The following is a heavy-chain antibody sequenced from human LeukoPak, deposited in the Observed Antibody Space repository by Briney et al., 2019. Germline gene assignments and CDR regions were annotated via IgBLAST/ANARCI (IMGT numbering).Heavy chain of an antibody. D-gene: IGHD3-10*01. CDR2: IIPIFGTA. CDR1: GYTFSGFY. J-gene: IGHJ3*02. V-gene: IGHV1-69*06. CDR3: ARDGRYYGSGSYTDI. Sequence: AASVKVSCKSSGYTFSGFYIHWVRQAPGQGLEWMGGIIPIFGTANYAQKFQGRVTITADKSTSTAYMELSSLRSEDTAVYYCARDGRYYGSGSYTDIWGQGTMVTVSS.